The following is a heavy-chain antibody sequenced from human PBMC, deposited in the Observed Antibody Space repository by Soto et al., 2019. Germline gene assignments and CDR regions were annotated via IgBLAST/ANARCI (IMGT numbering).Heavy chain of an antibody. V-gene: IGHV1-69*13. D-gene: IGHD3-16*02. J-gene: IGHJ4*02. CDR1: GGTFSSYA. CDR3: VYARGSYRYWYFDE. CDR2: IIPIFGTA. Sequence: ASVKVSCKASGGTFSSYAISWVRQAPGQGLEWMGGIIPIFGTANYAQKFQGRVTITADESTSTAYMELSSLRSEDTAVYYCVYARGSYRYWYFDERAQRTPVTVSS.